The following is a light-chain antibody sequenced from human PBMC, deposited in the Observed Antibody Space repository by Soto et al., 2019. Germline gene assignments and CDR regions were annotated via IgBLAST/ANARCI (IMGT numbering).Light chain of an antibody. CDR2: DAS. J-gene: IGKJ5*01. CDR3: QQYGRSPPFT. Sequence: EIVLTQSPGTLSLSPGERATLSCRASQSVSSSYLAWYQQKPGQAPRLLIYDASSRATGIPDRFSGSGSGTDFTLTISRLEPEDFAVYYCQQYGRSPPFTFGQGTRLE. V-gene: IGKV3-20*01. CDR1: QSVSSSY.